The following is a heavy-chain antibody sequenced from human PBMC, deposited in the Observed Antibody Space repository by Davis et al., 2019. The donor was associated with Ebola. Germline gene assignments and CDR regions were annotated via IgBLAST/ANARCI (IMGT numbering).Heavy chain of an antibody. V-gene: IGHV3-30*04. D-gene: IGHD2-15*01. Sequence: PGGSLRLSCAASGFTFSSYAMDWVRQAPGKGLEWVAVISYDGSDKYYADSVKGRFTISRDNSKNTLYLQMNSLRVEDTAVYYCARGFLCSGGSCYDAFDIWGQGTMVTVSS. CDR3: ARGFLCSGGSCYDAFDI. CDR2: ISYDGSDK. J-gene: IGHJ3*02. CDR1: GFTFSSYA.